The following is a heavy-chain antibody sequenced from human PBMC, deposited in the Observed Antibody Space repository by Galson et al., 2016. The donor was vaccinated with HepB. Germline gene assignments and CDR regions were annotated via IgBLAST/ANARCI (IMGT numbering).Heavy chain of an antibody. V-gene: IGHV4-30-4*01. CDR3: FRWHPEGCGGSTCYLGAFPI. CDR2: IYSSGNS. Sequence: TLSLKGRGEGESITSGVYYWSWIRQPPEKGLEWIGYIYSSGNSYFNPSLESRMRLSLDTPKNQVSLKLSAVTATDTAMYYCFRWHPEGCGGSTCYLGAFPIWGRGTMVTVSS. J-gene: IGHJ3*02. CDR1: GESITSGVYY. D-gene: IGHD2-21*01.